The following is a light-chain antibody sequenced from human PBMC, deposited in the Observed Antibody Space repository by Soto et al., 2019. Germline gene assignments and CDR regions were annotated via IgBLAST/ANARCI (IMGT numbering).Light chain of an antibody. CDR2: AAS. J-gene: IGKJ1*01. Sequence: DIQMTQSACSLYTSVGDRVTITCRASQSIRNYLNWYQQKPGNAPELLIFAASSLQSGIPSRFSGSGSRTDFTLTISSLQPADFATYYCQQSGDTPPWTFGRGTKVDIK. CDR3: QQSGDTPPWT. CDR1: QSIRNY. V-gene: IGKV1-39*01.